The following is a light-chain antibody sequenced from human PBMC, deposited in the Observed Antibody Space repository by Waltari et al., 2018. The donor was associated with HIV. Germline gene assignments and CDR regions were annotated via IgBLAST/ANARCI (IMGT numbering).Light chain of an antibody. V-gene: IGKV1-39*01. CDR1: QDISNY. CDR2: GAS. J-gene: IGKJ2*01. CDR3: QQTYSSPYA. Sequence: IQMTQSPSSLSASVGDRVTITCRASQDISNYLNWYQHKPGKAPKLLIYGASSLQSGVPSGVSGSGSGTDFTLTITNLQPEDSATYYCQQTYSSPYAFGQGTILEIK.